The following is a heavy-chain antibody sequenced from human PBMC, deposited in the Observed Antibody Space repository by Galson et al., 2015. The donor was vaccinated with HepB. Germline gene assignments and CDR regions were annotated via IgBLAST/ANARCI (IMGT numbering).Heavy chain of an antibody. CDR1: GYTFSSYD. J-gene: IGHJ3*02. Sequence: SVTVSCKASGYTFSSYDINWVRQATGQGLEWMGWMNPNSGNTGYAQKFQGRVIMTRNTSISTAYMELSSLRSKDTAVYYCARYTNTDIVLLPAANRYAFGIWGQGTMVTVSS. CDR2: MNPNSGNT. CDR3: ARYTNTDIVLLPAANRYAFGI. D-gene: IGHD2-2*01. V-gene: IGHV1-8*01.